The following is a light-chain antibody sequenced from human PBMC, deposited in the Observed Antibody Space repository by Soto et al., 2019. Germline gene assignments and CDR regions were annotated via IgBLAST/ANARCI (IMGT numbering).Light chain of an antibody. CDR1: QGISSY. CDR2: AAS. CDR3: QQLNSYPPFT. J-gene: IGKJ3*01. Sequence: IQLTQSPSSLSASVGDRVTITCRASQGISSYLAWYQQKPGKVPKLLLYAASTLQSGVPSRFSGSGSGTDFSLTISSLQPEDFATYYCQQLNSYPPFTVGPGTKVDI. V-gene: IGKV1-9*01.